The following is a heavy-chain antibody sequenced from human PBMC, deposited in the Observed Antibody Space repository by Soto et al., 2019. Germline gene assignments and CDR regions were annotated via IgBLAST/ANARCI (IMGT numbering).Heavy chain of an antibody. D-gene: IGHD3-10*01. CDR3: ARTGRMGFGESIGS. Sequence: QVQLQESGPGLVKPSQTLSLTCSVSGGSISSAGYYWTWIRQHPGKGLEWIGYIYYRGSTYYNPSLKSRVTISLDTSKNQFSLKLSSVTAADTAVYYCARTGRMGFGESIGSWGQGTLVTVSS. CDR2: IYYRGST. J-gene: IGHJ1*01. CDR1: GGSISSAGYY. V-gene: IGHV4-31*03.